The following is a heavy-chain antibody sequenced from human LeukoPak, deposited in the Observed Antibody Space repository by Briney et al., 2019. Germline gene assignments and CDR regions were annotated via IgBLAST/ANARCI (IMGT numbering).Heavy chain of an antibody. CDR1: GYNINKGYY. Sequence: SETLSLTCSVSGYNINKGYYWGWVRQPLGKGLEWIGAIYHSGTTYYNPSLKNRLTFSVDTSNNQFSVRLRSVTAADTAIYYCGRYKSTLGPFDFWGQGTLVTVSS. D-gene: IGHD2/OR15-2a*01. V-gene: IGHV4-38-2*02. J-gene: IGHJ4*02. CDR2: IYHSGTT. CDR3: GRYKSTLGPFDF.